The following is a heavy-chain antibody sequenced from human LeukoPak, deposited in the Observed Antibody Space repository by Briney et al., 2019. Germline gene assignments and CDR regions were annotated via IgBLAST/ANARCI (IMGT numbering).Heavy chain of an antibody. J-gene: IGHJ4*02. D-gene: IGHD1-26*01. CDR2: ISYDGSNK. CDR1: GFTFSSYA. Sequence: GRSLRLPCAASGFTFSSYAMHWVRQAPGKGLEWVAVISYDGSNKYYADSVKGRFTISRDNSKNTLYLQMNSLRAEDTAVYYCAGGVRGSYWVYWGQGTLVTVSS. V-gene: IGHV3-30*04. CDR3: AGGVRGSYWVY.